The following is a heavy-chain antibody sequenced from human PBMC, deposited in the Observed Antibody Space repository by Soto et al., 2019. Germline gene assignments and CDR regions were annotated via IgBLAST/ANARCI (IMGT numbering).Heavy chain of an antibody. J-gene: IGHJ6*02. D-gene: IGHD2-2*01. CDR3: AKVPTFGYQHGMDV. V-gene: IGHV3-23*01. Sequence: PGGSLRLSCAASGFTFSSYAMSWVRQAPGKGLEWVAAISGGGGSTYYADSVKGRFTISRDNSKNTLYLQVNSLRAEDTAVYYCAKVPTFGYQHGMDVWGQGTTVTVSS. CDR1: GFTFSSYA. CDR2: ISGGGGST.